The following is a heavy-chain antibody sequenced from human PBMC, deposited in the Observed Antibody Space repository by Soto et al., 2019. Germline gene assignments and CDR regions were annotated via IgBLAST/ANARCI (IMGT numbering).Heavy chain of an antibody. CDR3: ARGIGYYFDY. V-gene: IGHV4-39*01. Sequence: PSETLSLTCSVSGGSISSSSYFWGWIRQPPGKGLECIGNIHYSGSTYYNPSLKSRVTISVDTSKTQFSLKLTSVSAADSAVYYCARGIGYYFDYWGQGXLVTVSS. CDR2: IHYSGST. J-gene: IGHJ4*02. CDR1: GGSISSSSYF. D-gene: IGHD5-12*01.